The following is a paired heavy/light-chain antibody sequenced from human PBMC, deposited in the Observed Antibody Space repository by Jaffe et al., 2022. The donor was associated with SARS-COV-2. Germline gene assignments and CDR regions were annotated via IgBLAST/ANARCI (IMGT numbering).Light chain of an antibody. Sequence: QSALTQPASVSGSPGQSITISCTGTSSDVGNYNLVSWYQQHPGRAPKLMIYEDSKRPSGVSDRFSGSKSGNTASLTISGLQAEDEADYYCCAYAGTGIRWVFGGGTKLTVL. J-gene: IGLJ3*02. CDR3: CAYAGTGIRWV. CDR2: EDS. CDR1: SSDVGNYNL. V-gene: IGLV2-23*01.
Heavy chain of an antibody. D-gene: IGHD3-10*01. V-gene: IGHV4-39*01. CDR1: GGSISGSIDY. J-gene: IGHJ6*02. CDR2: IYYTASA. CDR3: ARHAASGTYAGGTMDV. Sequence: QLQLQESGPGLVKPSETLSLTCTVSGGSISGSIDYWGWIRQPPGKGLEWIGNIYYTASAYYTPSLKSRVTIFVDTSKNQFSLKLSSVTAADTAVYFCARHAASGTYAGGTMDVWGQGTTVTVSS.